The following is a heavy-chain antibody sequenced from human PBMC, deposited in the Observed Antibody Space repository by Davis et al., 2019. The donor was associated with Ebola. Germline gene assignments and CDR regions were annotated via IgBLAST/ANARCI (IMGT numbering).Heavy chain of an antibody. V-gene: IGHV3-53*01. D-gene: IGHD4-17*01. Sequence: GESLKISCAASGLSVSSNYMNWVRQAPGRGLEWVSVLYRSGNTYYADSVTGRFTMSRDSSENMLYLQMNSLRAEDTAVYYCARGNYGDYIVPYYYNMDVWGQGTTVTVSS. CDR1: GLSVSSNY. J-gene: IGHJ6*02. CDR3: ARGNYGDYIVPYYYNMDV. CDR2: LYRSGNT.